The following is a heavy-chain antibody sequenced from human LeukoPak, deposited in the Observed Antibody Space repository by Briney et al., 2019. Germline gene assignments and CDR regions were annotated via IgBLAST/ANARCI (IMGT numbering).Heavy chain of an antibody. J-gene: IGHJ4*02. CDR1: GFTVSSYA. D-gene: IGHD1-26*01. CDR2: INSGGFNT. V-gene: IGHV3-23*01. CDR3: AKDTTHSGSYGIDY. Sequence: GGSLRLSCAASGFTVSSYAMNCVRQAPGKGVGWVSAINSGGFNTYYADSVKGRFTISRDNSKNTLYLQMTSLGAEDTAVYYCAKDTTHSGSYGIDYWGQGTLVIVSS.